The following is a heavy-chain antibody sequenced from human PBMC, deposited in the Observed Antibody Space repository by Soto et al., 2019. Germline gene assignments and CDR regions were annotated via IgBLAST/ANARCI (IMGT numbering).Heavy chain of an antibody. CDR3: ARVKSSGWYYFDY. D-gene: IGHD6-19*01. J-gene: IGHJ4*02. CDR1: GFTFSSYA. CDR2: IGTAGDT. V-gene: IGHV3-13*01. Sequence: LRLSCAASGFTFSSYAMHWVRQATGTGLEWVSAIGTAGDTYYPGSVKGRFTISRENAKNSLYLQMNSLRAEDTAVYYCARVKSSGWYYFDYWGQGTLVTVSS.